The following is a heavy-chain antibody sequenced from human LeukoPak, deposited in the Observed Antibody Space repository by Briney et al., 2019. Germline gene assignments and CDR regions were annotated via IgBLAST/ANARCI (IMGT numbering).Heavy chain of an antibody. D-gene: IGHD2-2*01. CDR1: GGSISSSSYY. Sequence: SETLSLTCTVSGGSISSSSYYWGWIRQPPGKGLEWIGSIYHSGSTYYNPSLKSRVTISVDTSKNQFSLKLSSVTAADTAVYYCARLEGYCSSTSCLDAFDIWGQGTMVTVSS. CDR2: IYHSGST. V-gene: IGHV4-39*07. CDR3: ARLEGYCSSTSCLDAFDI. J-gene: IGHJ3*02.